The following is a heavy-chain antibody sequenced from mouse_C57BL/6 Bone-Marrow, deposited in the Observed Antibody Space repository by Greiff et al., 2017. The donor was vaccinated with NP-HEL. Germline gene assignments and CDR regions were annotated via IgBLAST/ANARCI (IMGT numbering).Heavy chain of an antibody. V-gene: IGHV1-81*01. CDR1: GYTFTSYG. Sequence: VKLMESGAELARPGASVKLSCKASGYTFTSYGISWVKQRTGQGLEWIGEIYPRSGNTYYNEKFKGKATLTADKSSSTAYMELRSLTSEDSAVYFCAREGNLAWFAYWGQGTLVTVSA. J-gene: IGHJ3*01. CDR2: IYPRSGNT. CDR3: AREGNLAWFAY.